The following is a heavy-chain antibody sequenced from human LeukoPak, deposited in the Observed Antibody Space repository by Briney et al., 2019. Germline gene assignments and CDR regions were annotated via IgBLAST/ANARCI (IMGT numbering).Heavy chain of an antibody. CDR2: ISGSGGST. D-gene: IGHD4-23*01. J-gene: IGHJ4*02. CDR3: ARDSRYGGNSRDY. V-gene: IGHV3-23*01. Sequence: GGSLRLSCAASGFTFSSYAMSWVRQAPGKGLEWVSAISGSGGSTYYADSVKGRFTISRDNAKNSLYLQMNSLRAEDTAVYYCARDSRYGGNSRDYWGQGTLVTVSS. CDR1: GFTFSSYA.